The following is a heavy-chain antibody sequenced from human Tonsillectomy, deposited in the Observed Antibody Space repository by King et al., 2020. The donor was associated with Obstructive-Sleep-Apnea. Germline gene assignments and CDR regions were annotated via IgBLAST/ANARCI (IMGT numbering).Heavy chain of an antibody. CDR1: VFTFDDYG. D-gene: IGHD3/OR15-3a*01. V-gene: IGHV3-20*01. CDR3: ARELDLGARWFDP. J-gene: IGHJ5*02. Sequence: VQLVESGGGVVRPGGSLRLSCAASVFTFDDYGMSWFRQAPGKGVEGVSGINWNGGSTGYADSVKGRVTLSRDNAKNSLYLQMNSLRAEHTALYHCARELDLGARWFDPWGQGTLVTVSS. CDR2: INWNGGST.